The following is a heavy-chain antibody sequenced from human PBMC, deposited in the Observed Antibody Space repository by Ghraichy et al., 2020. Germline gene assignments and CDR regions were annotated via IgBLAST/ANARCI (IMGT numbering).Heavy chain of an antibody. D-gene: IGHD1-1*01. CDR3: ARDPKRQGDY. CDR1: GGSFSGYY. J-gene: IGHJ4*02. V-gene: IGHV4-34*01. Sequence: SETLSLTCAVYGGSFSGYYWSWVRQHPGKGLEWIGEINHSGSTNYNQSLKSRVTISVDTSKNQFSLKLSAVTAADTAVYYCARDPKRQGDYWGQGTLVT. CDR2: INHSGST.